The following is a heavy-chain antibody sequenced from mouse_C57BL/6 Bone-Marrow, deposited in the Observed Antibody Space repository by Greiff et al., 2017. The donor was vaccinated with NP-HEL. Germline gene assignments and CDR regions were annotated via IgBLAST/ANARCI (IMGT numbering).Heavy chain of an antibody. V-gene: IGHV1-80*01. CDR3: ARGDYGSSRFGYAMDY. CDR2: IYPRDGDT. J-gene: IGHJ4*01. Sequence: VQLQQSGAELVKPGASVKISCKASGYAFSTYWMNWVKQRPGKGLEWIGQIYPRDGDTNYNGKFKGKVSLTADKSSSTAYMQLISLTSEDSAVYFCARGDYGSSRFGYAMDYWGQGTSVTVSS. D-gene: IGHD1-1*01. CDR1: GYAFSTYW.